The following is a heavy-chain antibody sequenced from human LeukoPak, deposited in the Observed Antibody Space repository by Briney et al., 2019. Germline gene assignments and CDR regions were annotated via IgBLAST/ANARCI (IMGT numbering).Heavy chain of an antibody. V-gene: IGHV4-34*01. J-gene: IGHJ4*02. CDR2: INHSGST. Sequence: SETLSLTCAVCGGSFSGYYWSWIRQPPGKGLEWIGEINHSGSTNYNPSLKSRVTISVDTSKNQFSLKLSSVTAADTAVYYCARESYSSSWYGDYFDYWGQGTLVTVSS. CDR1: GGSFSGYY. D-gene: IGHD6-13*01. CDR3: ARESYSSSWYGDYFDY.